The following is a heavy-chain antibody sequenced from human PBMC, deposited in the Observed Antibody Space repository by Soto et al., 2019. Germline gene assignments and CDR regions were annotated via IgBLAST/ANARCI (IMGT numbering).Heavy chain of an antibody. J-gene: IGHJ4*02. Sequence: GGSLRLSCAASGFTFSSYAMSWVRQAPGKGLEWVSAISGSGGSTYYADSVKGRFTISRDNSENTLYLQMNSLRAEDTAVYYCAKHYYGSGSYYNPCDYWGQGTLVTVSS. V-gene: IGHV3-23*01. CDR1: GFTFSSYA. D-gene: IGHD3-10*01. CDR2: ISGSGGST. CDR3: AKHYYGSGSYYNPCDY.